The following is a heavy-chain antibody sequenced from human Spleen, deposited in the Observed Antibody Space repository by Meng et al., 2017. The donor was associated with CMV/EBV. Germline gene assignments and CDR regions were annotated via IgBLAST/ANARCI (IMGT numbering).Heavy chain of an antibody. V-gene: IGHV1-69*05. J-gene: IGHJ4*02. Sequence: SVKVSCKASGGTLRSYGISWVRQAPGQGLEWMGGIIPMFGTANYAQKFQGRVTITRNTSISTAYMELSSLRSEDTAVYYCARDLTGTTGGDFDYWGQGTLVTVSS. D-gene: IGHD1-14*01. CDR1: GGTLRSYG. CDR3: ARDLTGTTGGDFDY. CDR2: IIPMFGTA.